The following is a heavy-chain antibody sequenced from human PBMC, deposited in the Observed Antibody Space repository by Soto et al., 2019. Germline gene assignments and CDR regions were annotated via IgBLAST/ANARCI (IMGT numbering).Heavy chain of an antibody. CDR1: GASISSGYYY. CDR2: IYYSGST. J-gene: IGHJ5*02. D-gene: IGHD4-17*01. V-gene: IGHV4-30-4*01. CDR3: ARQPTVNTGSATAWNWFDP. Sequence: SLSLTCTVCGASISSGYYYWSWIRQPPGKGLEWIGYIYYSGSTYYNPSLKSRVTISVDTSKNQFSLKLSSVTAADTAVYYCARQPTVNTGSATAWNWFDPCGQGTLVTVSS.